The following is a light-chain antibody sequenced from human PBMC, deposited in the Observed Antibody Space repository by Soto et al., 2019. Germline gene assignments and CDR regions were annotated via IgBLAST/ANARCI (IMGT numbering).Light chain of an antibody. CDR1: QSSSRY. CDR2: VAS. J-gene: IGKJ1*01. Sequence: DLQMTQSPSSLSASVGDRVTITCRASQSSSRYLSWYQHKPGTAPELLIYVASTLQSGVPSRFSGSGSGTDFALTISSLQPEDFATYYCQQSYSIPWTFGQGTKAEIK. V-gene: IGKV1-39*01. CDR3: QQSYSIPWT.